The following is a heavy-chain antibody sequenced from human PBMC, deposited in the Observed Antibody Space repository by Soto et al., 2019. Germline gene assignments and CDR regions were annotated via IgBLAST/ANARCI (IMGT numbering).Heavy chain of an antibody. CDR2: IYSGGDT. J-gene: IGHJ4*02. D-gene: IGHD4-17*01. V-gene: IGHV3-66*01. CDR1: GFAVSANY. Sequence: EAHLVGSGGGLVQPGGSLRLSCAASGFAVSANYLSWVRQAPGKGLEWVSLIYSGGDTDYADSVRGRFTISRDNSKNTLYLXMXXXKAEDTAVYYCATRMTTAPYWGQGALVNVSS. CDR3: ATRMTTAPY.